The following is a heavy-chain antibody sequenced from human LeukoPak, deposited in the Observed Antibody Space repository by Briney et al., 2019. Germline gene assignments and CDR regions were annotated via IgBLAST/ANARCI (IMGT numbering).Heavy chain of an antibody. CDR1: GFTFDDYA. CDR3: AIDTWGSGSFFDY. V-gene: IGHV3-9*01. D-gene: IGHD3-10*01. J-gene: IGHJ4*02. Sequence: PGGSLRLSCAASGFTFDDYAMHWVRQAPGKGLEWVSGISWNSGSIGYADSVKGRFTISRDNAKNSLYLQMNSLRAEDTALYYCAIDTWGSGSFFDYSGQGTLVTVYS. CDR2: ISWNSGSI.